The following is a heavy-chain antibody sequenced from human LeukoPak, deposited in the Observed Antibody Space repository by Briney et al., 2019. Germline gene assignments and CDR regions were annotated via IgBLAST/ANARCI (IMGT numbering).Heavy chain of an antibody. Sequence: ASVKVSCKASGYTFTRHGITWVRQAPGQGLEWMGWISTYSSHTTYAQKFQGRVTMTTDTSTTTAYMELGSLRSDDTAVYYCARVEGRVSGSFNPWGQGTLVTVSS. J-gene: IGHJ5*02. CDR1: GYTFTRHG. V-gene: IGHV1-18*01. CDR2: ISTYSSHT. CDR3: ARVEGRVSGSFNP. D-gene: IGHD3-10*01.